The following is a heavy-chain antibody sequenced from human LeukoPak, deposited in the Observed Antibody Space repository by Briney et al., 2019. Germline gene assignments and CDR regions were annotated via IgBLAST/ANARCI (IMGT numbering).Heavy chain of an antibody. Sequence: GGSLRLSCSASGFTFSSYAMHWVRQAPGKGLEYASAISSNGGSTYYADSVKGRFTISRDNSKNTLYLQMSSLRAEDTAVYYCVKSLVGWPFDYWGQGTLVTVSS. J-gene: IGHJ4*02. CDR1: GFTFSSYA. D-gene: IGHD6-19*01. CDR3: VKSLVGWPFDY. CDR2: ISSNGGST. V-gene: IGHV3-64D*09.